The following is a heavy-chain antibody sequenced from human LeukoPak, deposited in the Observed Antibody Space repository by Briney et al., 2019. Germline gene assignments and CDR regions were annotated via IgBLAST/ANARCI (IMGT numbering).Heavy chain of an antibody. D-gene: IGHD2-2*02. Sequence: PGGTLRLSCAASGLTFSNYAMNWVRQAPGKGLEWVSAISHTGDDTYYADSVRGRFTISRDNSKNTLYLQMNSLRAEDTAIYYCAKPPYTNDNYYWGQGTLVTVSS. J-gene: IGHJ4*02. CDR1: GLTFSNYA. V-gene: IGHV3-23*01. CDR2: ISHTGDDT. CDR3: AKPPYTNDNYY.